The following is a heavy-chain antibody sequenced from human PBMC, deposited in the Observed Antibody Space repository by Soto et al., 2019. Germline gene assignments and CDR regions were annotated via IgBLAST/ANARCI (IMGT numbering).Heavy chain of an antibody. V-gene: IGHV1-18*01. CDR3: ARITSNYDSSGYQDAFDI. CDR1: GYTFTSYG. CDR2: ISAYKGNT. J-gene: IGHJ3*02. Sequence: ASVKVSCKASGYTFTSYGISWVRQAPGQGLEWMGWISAYKGNTNYAQKLQGRVTMTTDTSTSTAYMELRSLRSDDTAVYYWARITSNYDSSGYQDAFDIWGQGTMVTVSS. D-gene: IGHD3-22*01.